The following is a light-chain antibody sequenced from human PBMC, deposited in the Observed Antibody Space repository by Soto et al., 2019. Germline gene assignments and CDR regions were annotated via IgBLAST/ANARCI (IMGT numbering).Light chain of an antibody. Sequence: ELVFTQTPSTLSLSNGERASLSCRVSQSIANSLAWYQQKPGQAPRLLIYGASTRATGIPARFSGSGSGTDFTLTISSLEPEDFAGYYCQQRSTGPPLTFGGGTKVDIK. CDR1: QSIANS. V-gene: IGKV3-11*01. J-gene: IGKJ4*01. CDR2: GAS. CDR3: QQRSTGPPLT.